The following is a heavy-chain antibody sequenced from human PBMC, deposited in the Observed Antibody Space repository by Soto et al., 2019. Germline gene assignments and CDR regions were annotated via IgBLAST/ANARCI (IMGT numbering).Heavy chain of an antibody. CDR2: IFWDDDK. J-gene: IGHJ4*02. Sequence: QITLKESGPTLVKPTQTLTLTCTFSGFSLSTSGVGVGWIRQPPGKALEWLGIIFWDDDKRYRPSLKSRVTITKDTSKNQRVLTMTNMDPVDTATYYCAHLPWKQLWPRAPVVYWGQGTPVTVSS. CDR3: AHLPWKQLWPRAPVVY. CDR1: GFSLSTSGVG. V-gene: IGHV2-5*02. D-gene: IGHD5-18*01.